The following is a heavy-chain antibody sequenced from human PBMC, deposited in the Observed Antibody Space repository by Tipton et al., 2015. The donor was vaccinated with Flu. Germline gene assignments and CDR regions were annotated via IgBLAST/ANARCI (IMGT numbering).Heavy chain of an antibody. J-gene: IGHJ4*02. CDR3: ARSKDYYGSGSYFDY. CDR2: INPNRGGI. D-gene: IGHD3-10*01. Sequence: QLVQSGAEVKKPGASVKVSCKASGYTFIGYYIHWVRQAPGQGLEWMGWINPNRGGINYAQKFQGWVTMTRDTSISTAYTELSRLRSDDTAVYYCARSKDYYGSGSYFDYWGQGTLVTVSS. CDR1: GYTFIGYY. V-gene: IGHV1-2*04.